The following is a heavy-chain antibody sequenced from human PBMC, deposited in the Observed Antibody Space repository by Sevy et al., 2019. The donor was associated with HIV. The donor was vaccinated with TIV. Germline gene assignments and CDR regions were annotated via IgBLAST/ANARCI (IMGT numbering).Heavy chain of an antibody. CDR1: GFTFADYA. Sequence: GGSLRLSCVGSGFTFADYAMTWVRQAPGKGPEWVSSISGSGSSSKNADSVKGRFTISRDNSKNTLYLQMNSLRAEDTAVYFCTKKSYGSGTYTWFDPLGQGTLVTVSS. V-gene: IGHV3-23*01. CDR3: TKKSYGSGTYTWFDP. CDR2: ISGSGSSS. D-gene: IGHD3-10*01. J-gene: IGHJ5*02.